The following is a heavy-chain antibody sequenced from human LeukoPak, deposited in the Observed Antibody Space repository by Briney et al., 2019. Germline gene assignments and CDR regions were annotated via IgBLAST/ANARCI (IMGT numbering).Heavy chain of an antibody. J-gene: IGHJ4*02. V-gene: IGHV1-2*02. CDR1: GYTFTGYY. Sequence: ASVKVSCKASGYTFTGYYMHWVRQAPGQGLEWMGWINPNSGGTNYAQKIQGRVTMTRDTSISTAYMELSRLRSDDTAVYYCARGGGDCCIIDYRGQGTLVTVSS. CDR2: INPNSGGT. D-gene: IGHD2-21*02. CDR3: ARGGGDCCIIDY.